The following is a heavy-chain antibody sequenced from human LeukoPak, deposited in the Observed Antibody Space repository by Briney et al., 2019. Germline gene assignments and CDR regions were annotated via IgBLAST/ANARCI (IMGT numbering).Heavy chain of an antibody. CDR2: ISAYNGNT. V-gene: IGHV1-18*01. CDR3: ARVSLEWLFGDWFDP. J-gene: IGHJ5*02. CDR1: GYTFTSYG. D-gene: IGHD3-3*01. Sequence: ASVKVSCKASGYTFTSYGISWVRQAPGQGLEWMGWISAYNGNTNYAQKLQGRVTMTTDTSTSTAYTELRSLRSDDTAVYYCARVSLEWLFGDWFDPWGQGTLVTVSS.